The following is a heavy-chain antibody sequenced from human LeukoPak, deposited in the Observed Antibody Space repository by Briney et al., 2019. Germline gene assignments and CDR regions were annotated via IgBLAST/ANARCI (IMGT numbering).Heavy chain of an antibody. CDR3: ASLKNSYDSSGYLVTDAFDI. CDR2: INPNSGGT. Sequence: ASVKVSCKASGYTFTGYYMHWVRQAPGQGLEWMGWINPNSGGTNYAQKLQGRVTMTTDTSTSTAYMELRSLRSDDTAVYYCASLKNSYDSSGYLVTDAFDIWGQGTMVTVSS. D-gene: IGHD3-22*01. J-gene: IGHJ3*02. V-gene: IGHV1-2*02. CDR1: GYTFTGYY.